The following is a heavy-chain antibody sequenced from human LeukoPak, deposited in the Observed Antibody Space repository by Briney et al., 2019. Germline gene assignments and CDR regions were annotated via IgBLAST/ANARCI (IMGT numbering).Heavy chain of an antibody. J-gene: IGHJ4*02. V-gene: IGHV3-48*03. CDR2: ISSSGSTI. CDR1: GFTFSSYE. D-gene: IGHD3-10*01. Sequence: PGGSLRLSCAASGFTFSSYEMNWVRQAPGKGLEWVSYISSSGSTIYYADSVKGRFTISRDNAKNSLYLQMNSLRAEDTAVYYCARVTWGSLSGEYYFDYWGQGTLVTVSS. CDR3: ARVTWGSLSGEYYFDY.